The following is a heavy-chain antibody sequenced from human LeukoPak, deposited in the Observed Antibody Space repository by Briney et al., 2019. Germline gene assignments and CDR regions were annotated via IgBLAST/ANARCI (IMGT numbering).Heavy chain of an antibody. CDR2: IYYSGST. J-gene: IGHJ6*02. CDR1: GGSISSYY. V-gene: IGHV4-59*08. D-gene: IGHD3-10*01. Sequence: PSETLSLTCTVSGGSISSYYWSWVRQPPGKGLEWIGYIYYSGSTNYNPSLKSRVTISVDTSKNQFSLKLSSVTAADTAVYYCARHSNYYYGSGSYYYYGMDVWGQGTTVTVSS. CDR3: ARHSNYYYGSGSYYYYGMDV.